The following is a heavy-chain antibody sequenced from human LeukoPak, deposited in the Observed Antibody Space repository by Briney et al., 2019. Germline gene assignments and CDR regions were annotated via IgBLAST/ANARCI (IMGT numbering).Heavy chain of an antibody. CDR2: IYTSGST. CDR1: GGSISSGSYY. J-gene: IGHJ4*02. V-gene: IGHV4-61*02. Sequence: PSQTLSLTCTVSGGSISSGSYYWSWIRQPAGKGLEWIGRIYTSGSTNYNPSLKSRVTISVDTSKNQFSLKLSSVTAADTAVYYCARHSYDILTGQEYYFDYWGQGTLVTVSS. CDR3: ARHSYDILTGQEYYFDY. D-gene: IGHD3-9*01.